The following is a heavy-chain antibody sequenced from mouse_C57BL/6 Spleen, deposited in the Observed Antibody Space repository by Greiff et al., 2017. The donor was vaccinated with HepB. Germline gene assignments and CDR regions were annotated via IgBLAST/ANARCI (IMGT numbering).Heavy chain of an antibody. CDR1: GYAFTNYL. CDR3: ARSVDGFAY. CDR2: INPGSGGT. J-gene: IGHJ3*01. V-gene: IGHV1-54*01. Sequence: VQLQQSGAELVRPGTSVKVSCKASGYAFTNYLIEWVKQRPGQGLEWIGVINPGSGGTNYNEKFKGKATLTADKSSSTAYMQLSSLTSEDSAVYFCARSVDGFAYWGQGTLVTVSA.